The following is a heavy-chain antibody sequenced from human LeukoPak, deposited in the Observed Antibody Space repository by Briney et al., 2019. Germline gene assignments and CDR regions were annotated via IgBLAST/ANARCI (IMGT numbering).Heavy chain of an antibody. V-gene: IGHV1-8*03. CDR2: MNPNSGNT. Sequence: ASVKVSCKASGYTFTSYDINWVRQATGQGLEWMGWMNPNSGNTGYAQKFQGRVTITRDTSISTAYMELSRLRSDDTAVYYCARFFGETGFDYWGQGTLVTVSS. CDR3: ARFFGETGFDY. D-gene: IGHD3-10*01. CDR1: GYTFTSYD. J-gene: IGHJ4*02.